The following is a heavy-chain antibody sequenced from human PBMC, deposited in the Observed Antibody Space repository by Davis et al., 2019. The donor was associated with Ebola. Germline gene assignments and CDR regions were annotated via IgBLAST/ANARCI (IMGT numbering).Heavy chain of an antibody. Sequence: ASVKVSCKASGYTFTSYYMHWVRQAPGQGLEWMGIINPSGGSTSYAQKFQGRVTMTRDTSTSTVYMELSSLRSEDTAVYYCATHYCSSTSCYSWAYGFDYWGQGTLVTVSS. V-gene: IGHV1-46*01. J-gene: IGHJ4*02. D-gene: IGHD2-2*01. CDR2: INPSGGST. CDR3: ATHYCSSTSCYSWAYGFDY. CDR1: GYTFTSYY.